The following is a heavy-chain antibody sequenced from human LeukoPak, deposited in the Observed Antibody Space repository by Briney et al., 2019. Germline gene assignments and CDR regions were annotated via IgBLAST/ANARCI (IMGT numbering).Heavy chain of an antibody. Sequence: ASVKVSCTASGYTFSDYYMHWVRQAPGQGLEWMGRINPYSGGTNYAQKFQGRVTMTRDTSITTGYMELSRLRSDDTAVYYCARVRGGNNYHFDYWGQGTLVTVSS. CDR1: GYTFSDYY. V-gene: IGHV1-2*06. J-gene: IGHJ4*02. D-gene: IGHD1-26*01. CDR2: INPYSGGT. CDR3: ARVRGGNNYHFDY.